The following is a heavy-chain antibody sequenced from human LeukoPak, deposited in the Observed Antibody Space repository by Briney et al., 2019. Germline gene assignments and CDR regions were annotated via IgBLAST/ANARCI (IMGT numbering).Heavy chain of an antibody. V-gene: IGHV4-59*01. CDR1: GGSISNYY. CDR3: TRGKGYYFDS. Sequence: PSETLSLTCTVSGGSISNYYWSWIRQPPGKGLEWIGYIYYTGSTNYNPSLNSRVTISLDTSKTQFSLKLSSVTAADTAVYYCTRGKGYYFDSWGQGTLVTVSS. CDR2: IYYTGST. J-gene: IGHJ4*02.